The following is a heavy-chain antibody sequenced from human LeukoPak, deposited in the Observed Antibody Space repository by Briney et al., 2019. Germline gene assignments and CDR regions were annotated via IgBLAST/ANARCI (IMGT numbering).Heavy chain of an antibody. Sequence: GGSLRLSCAASGFTFSSYEMNWVRQAPGEGLEWVSYIISSGSTIYYADSVKGRFTISRDNAKNSLYLQMNSLRAEDTAVYYCARTASGGTTPLRWNWFDPWGQGTLVTVSS. D-gene: IGHD1-1*01. CDR2: IISSGSTI. CDR3: ARTASGGTTPLRWNWFDP. J-gene: IGHJ5*02. V-gene: IGHV3-48*03. CDR1: GFTFSSYE.